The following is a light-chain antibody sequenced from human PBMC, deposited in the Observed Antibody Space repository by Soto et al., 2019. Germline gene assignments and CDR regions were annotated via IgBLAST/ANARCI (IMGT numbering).Light chain of an antibody. J-gene: IGLJ2*01. CDR1: SSNIGAGYD. CDR3: QSYDSSLSGRVV. V-gene: IGLV1-40*01. CDR2: GNS. Sequence: QLVLTQPPSVSGAPGQRVIISCTGSSSNIGAGYDVHWYQQLPGTAPKLLIYGNSNRPSGVPDRFSGSKSGTSASLAITGLQAEDEADYYCQSYDSSLSGRVVFGGGTQLTVL.